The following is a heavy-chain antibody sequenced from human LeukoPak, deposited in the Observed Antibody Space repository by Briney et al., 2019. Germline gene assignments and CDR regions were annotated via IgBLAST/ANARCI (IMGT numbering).Heavy chain of an antibody. J-gene: IGHJ6*02. CDR2: IYSGGST. CDR1: GFTVSSNY. Sequence: PGGSLRLSCAASGFTVSSNYMSWVRQAPGKGLEWVSVIYSGGSTYYADSVKGRFTISRDNSKNTLYLQMNSLRAEDTAVCYCARTVSSSPRYYYYYGMDVWGQGTTVTVSS. D-gene: IGHD6-6*01. CDR3: ARTVSSSPRYYYYYGMDV. V-gene: IGHV3-66*01.